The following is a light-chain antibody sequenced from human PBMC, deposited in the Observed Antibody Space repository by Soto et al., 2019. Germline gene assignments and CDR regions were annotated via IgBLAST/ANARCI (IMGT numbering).Light chain of an antibody. CDR1: QSVSSY. J-gene: IGKJ4*01. V-gene: IGKV3-11*01. CDR2: DAS. Sequence: EIVLTQSPATLSLSPGERATLSCRASQSVSSYLAWYQQKPGQAPRLLIYDASSRATGIPARFTGSWSGTDFTLTITSLEPEDFAVYYCQQRTTWPLTFGGGTKVEIK. CDR3: QQRTTWPLT.